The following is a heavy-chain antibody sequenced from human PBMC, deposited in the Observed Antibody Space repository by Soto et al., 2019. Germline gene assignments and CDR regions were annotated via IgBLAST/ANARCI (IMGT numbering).Heavy chain of an antibody. D-gene: IGHD5-18*01. V-gene: IGHV1-69*02. CDR2: IIPILGIA. CDR1: GGTFSSYT. Sequence: QVQLVQSGAEVKKPGSSVKVSCKASGGTFSSYTISWVRQAPGQGLEWMGRIIPILGIANYAQKFQGRVTITADKSTSTAYMELSSLRSEDTAVYYCARSPRYSYGDYYYYMDVWGKGTTVTVSS. J-gene: IGHJ6*03. CDR3: ARSPRYSYGDYYYYMDV.